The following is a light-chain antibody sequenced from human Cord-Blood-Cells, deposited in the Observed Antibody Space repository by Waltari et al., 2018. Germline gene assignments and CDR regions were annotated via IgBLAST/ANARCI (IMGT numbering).Light chain of an antibody. Sequence: QSALTQPASVSGSPGQSITISCTGTSSDVGGYNYVSWYQQHPGKAPKLMIYEVSNRAAGVSNRCAGSKSGNTASLTISGLQAEDEADYYCSSYTSSSTYVFGTGTKVTVL. J-gene: IGLJ1*01. CDR1: SSDVGGYNY. CDR2: EVS. CDR3: SSYTSSSTYV. V-gene: IGLV2-14*01.